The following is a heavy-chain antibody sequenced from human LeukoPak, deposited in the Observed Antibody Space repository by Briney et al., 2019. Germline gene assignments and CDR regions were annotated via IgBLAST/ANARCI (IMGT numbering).Heavy chain of an antibody. Sequence: SETLSLTSTVSGGSISSGSYYWSWIRQPAGKGLEWIGRIYTSGSTNYNPSIKSRVTISVDTSKNQFSLKLSSVTAADTAVYYCATSGGYYDILTGYYTSYFDYWGQGTLVTVSS. CDR1: GGSISSGSYY. J-gene: IGHJ4*02. V-gene: IGHV4-61*02. CDR2: IYTSGST. D-gene: IGHD3-9*01. CDR3: ATSGGYYDILTGYYTSYFDY.